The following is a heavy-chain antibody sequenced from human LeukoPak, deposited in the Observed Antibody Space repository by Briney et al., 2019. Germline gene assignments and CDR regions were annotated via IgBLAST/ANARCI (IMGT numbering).Heavy chain of an antibody. CDR1: GYTLTELS. CDR2: FDPEDGET. J-gene: IGHJ4*02. D-gene: IGHD3-22*01. Sequence: ASVKVSCKVSGYTLTELSMHWVRQAPGKGLEWMGGFDPEDGETIYAQKFQGSVTMTEDTSTDTAYMELSSLRSEDTAVYYCATGLVYYYDTKGDYWGQGTLVTVSS. V-gene: IGHV1-24*01. CDR3: ATGLVYYYDTKGDY.